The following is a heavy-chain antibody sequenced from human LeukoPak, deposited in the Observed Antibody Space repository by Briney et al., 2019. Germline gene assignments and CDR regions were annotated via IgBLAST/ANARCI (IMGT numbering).Heavy chain of an antibody. D-gene: IGHD1-26*01. CDR2: ISNSGST. Sequence: PSETLSLTCTVSGDSISSYYWSWIRQPPGKGLEWIGYISNSGSTIYIPSLKSRVTMSVDTSKNQLSLNLSSVTAADTAVYYCARHLAGVTYADRWGQGTLVTVSS. J-gene: IGHJ4*02. CDR3: ARHLAGVTYADR. CDR1: GDSISSYY. V-gene: IGHV4-59*08.